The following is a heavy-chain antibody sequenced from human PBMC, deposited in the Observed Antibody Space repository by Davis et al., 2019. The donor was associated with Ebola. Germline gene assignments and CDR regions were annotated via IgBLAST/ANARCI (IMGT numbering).Heavy chain of an antibody. Sequence: GESLKISCAASGFTFSSYWSHWVRQAPGKGLVWVSRINSDGSSTSYADSVKGRFTISRDNAKNSLYLQMNSLRAEDTAVYYCASVVVGATIHWGQGTLVTVSS. V-gene: IGHV3-74*01. CDR2: INSDGSST. J-gene: IGHJ4*02. CDR3: ASVVVGATIH. D-gene: IGHD1-26*01. CDR1: GFTFSSYW.